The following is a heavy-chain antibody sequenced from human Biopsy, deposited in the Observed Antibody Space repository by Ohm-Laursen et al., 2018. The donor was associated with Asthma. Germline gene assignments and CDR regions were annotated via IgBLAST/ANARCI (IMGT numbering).Heavy chain of an antibody. CDR3: VGQSGYRSGWPKLLYVYYGMDV. CDR1: GGSINNSNYY. V-gene: IGHV4-39*01. D-gene: IGHD6-19*01. CDR2: RHYSGSAYST. J-gene: IGHJ6*02. Sequence: TLSFTCTVSGGSINNSNYYRGCIRQSPGRGLEWIGSRHYSGSAYSTFYNPSLESRDTRSLDAPKNEFSRTLPNVTAADTAQYYCVGQSGYRSGWPKLLYVYYGMDVWGPGTTVTVSS.